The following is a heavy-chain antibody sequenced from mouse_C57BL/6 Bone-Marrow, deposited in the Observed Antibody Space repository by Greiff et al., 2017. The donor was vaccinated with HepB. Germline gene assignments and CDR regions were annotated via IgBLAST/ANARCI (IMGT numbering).Heavy chain of an antibody. V-gene: IGHV1-26*01. Sequence: VQLQQSGPELVKPGASVKISCKASGYTFTDYYMNWVKQSHGKSLEWIGDINPNNGGTSYNQKFKGKATLTVDKSSSTAYMELRSLTSEDSAVYYCAFFYGRNFDYWGQGTTLTVSS. J-gene: IGHJ2*01. CDR3: AFFYGRNFDY. D-gene: IGHD1-1*01. CDR2: INPNNGGT. CDR1: GYTFTDYY.